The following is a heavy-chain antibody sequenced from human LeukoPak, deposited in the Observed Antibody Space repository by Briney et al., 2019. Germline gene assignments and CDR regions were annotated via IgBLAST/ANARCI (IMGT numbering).Heavy chain of an antibody. CDR3: ARITRGYSYGLHSLDY. CDR1: GFTLSSNY. J-gene: IGHJ4*02. Sequence: GGSLRLSCAASGFTLSSNYMSWVRQAPGKGLEWVSVIYSGGRTYYADSVKGRFTISRDNSKNTLYLQMNSLRAEDTAVYYCARITRGYSYGLHSLDYWGQGTLVTVSS. CDR2: IYSGGRT. D-gene: IGHD5-18*01. V-gene: IGHV3-66*02.